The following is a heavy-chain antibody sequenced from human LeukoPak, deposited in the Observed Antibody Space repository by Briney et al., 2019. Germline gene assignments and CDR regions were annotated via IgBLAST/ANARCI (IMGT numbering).Heavy chain of an antibody. CDR3: ARGGSRDYVWGSYLSLGY. V-gene: IGHV3-30-3*01. CDR1: GFTFSSYA. J-gene: IGHJ4*02. CDR2: ISYDRSNK. Sequence: PGGSLRLSCAASGFTFSSYAMHWVRQAPGKGLEWVAVISYDRSNKYYADSVKGRFTISRDNSKNTLYLQMNSLRAEDTAVYYCARGGSRDYVWGSYLSLGYWGQGTLVTVSS. D-gene: IGHD3-16*02.